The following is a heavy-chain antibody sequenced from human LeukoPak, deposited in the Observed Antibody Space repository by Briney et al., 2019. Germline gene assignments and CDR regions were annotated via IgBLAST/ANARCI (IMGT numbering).Heavy chain of an antibody. D-gene: IGHD2-2*01. V-gene: IGHV3-21*01. CDR3: AKNLGYCSSTSCYDYFDY. J-gene: IGHJ4*02. CDR1: GFTFSRYS. CDR2: ITSSSIYT. Sequence: GGSLGLSCAASGFTFSRYSMNWVRQAPGKGLEWVSSITSSSIYTYYTDSVKGRFTISRDNSKNTLYLQMNSLRAEDTAVYYCAKNLGYCSSTSCYDYFDYWGQGTLVTVSS.